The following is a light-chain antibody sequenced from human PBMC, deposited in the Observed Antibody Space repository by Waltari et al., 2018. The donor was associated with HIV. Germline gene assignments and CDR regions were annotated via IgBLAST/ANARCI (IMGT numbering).Light chain of an antibody. CDR1: RTVLYDSNHQNS. CDR2: WAS. Sequence: DIVMTQSPESLAVARGERATINCRSSRTVLYDSNHQNSLARYPQKPGQPPKVIISWASTRSFGVSDRFSGSGSGTNFSLIINSLQADDLAVYYCHQYYSLPYTFGGGTKVEIK. CDR3: HQYYSLPYT. J-gene: IGKJ4*01. V-gene: IGKV4-1*01.